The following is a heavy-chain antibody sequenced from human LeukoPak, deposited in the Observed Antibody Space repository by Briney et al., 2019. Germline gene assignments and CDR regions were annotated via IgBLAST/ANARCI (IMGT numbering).Heavy chain of an antibody. CDR3: ARVRNYYDSSGYLGGPV. J-gene: IGHJ4*02. Sequence: GASVKVSCKASGYTFTSYGISWVRQAPGQGLEWMGGIIPIFGTANYAQKFQGRVTITADKSTSTAYMELSSLRSEDTAVYYCARVRNYYDSSGYLGGPVWGQGTLVTVSS. CDR1: GYTFTSYG. V-gene: IGHV1-69*06. D-gene: IGHD3-22*01. CDR2: IIPIFGTA.